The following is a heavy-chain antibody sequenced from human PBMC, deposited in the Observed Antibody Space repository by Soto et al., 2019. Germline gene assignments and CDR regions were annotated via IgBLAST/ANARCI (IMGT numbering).Heavy chain of an antibody. D-gene: IGHD3-22*01. Sequence: QVQLQESGPGLVKPSETLSLTCTVSGGSVSSGSYYWSWIRQPPGKGLEWIGYIYYSGSTNYNPSLKSRVTISVDTSKNQFSLKLSSVTAPDTAVYYCARVMDYYDGSGYYGGYYFDYWGQGTLVTVSS. V-gene: IGHV4-61*01. CDR3: ARVMDYYDGSGYYGGYYFDY. CDR2: IYYSGST. CDR1: GGSVSSGSYY. J-gene: IGHJ4*02.